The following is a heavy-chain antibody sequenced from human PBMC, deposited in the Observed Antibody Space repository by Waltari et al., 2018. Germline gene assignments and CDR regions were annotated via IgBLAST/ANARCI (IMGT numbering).Heavy chain of an antibody. J-gene: IGHJ4*02. CDR2: IYYSGST. Sequence: QVQLQESGPGLVKPSQTLSLTCTVSGGSISSGGYYWSWIRQHPGKGLEWIGYIYYSGSTYYNPSLKSRVTISVDTSKNQFSLKLSSVTAADTAVYYCARAPPLRLGELSLGQYFDYWGQGTLVTVSS. CDR1: GGSISSGGYY. CDR3: ARAPPLRLGELSLGQYFDY. V-gene: IGHV4-31*03. D-gene: IGHD3-16*02.